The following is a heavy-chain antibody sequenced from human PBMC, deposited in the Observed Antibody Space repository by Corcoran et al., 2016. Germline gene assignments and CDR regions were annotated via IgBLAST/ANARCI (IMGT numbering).Heavy chain of an antibody. J-gene: IGHJ4*02. Sequence: EVQLVESGGGLVQPGESLKLSCAASGFTFSDSAMHWVRQASGKGLEWVGRVRGKASNYATGYAASVKVRFTISRDDSKNTAYLQMNSLKTEDTAVYYCATSSSRDVYALLDYWGQGTLVTVSS. CDR3: ATSSSRDVYALLDY. CDR2: VRGKASNYAT. V-gene: IGHV3-73*02. D-gene: IGHD3-10*01. CDR1: GFTFSDSA.